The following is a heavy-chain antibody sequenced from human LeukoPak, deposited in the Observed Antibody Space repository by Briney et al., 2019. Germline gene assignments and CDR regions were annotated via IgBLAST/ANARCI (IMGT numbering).Heavy chain of an antibody. D-gene: IGHD6-19*01. CDR1: GFTFSSYS. Sequence: GGSLRLSRAASGFTFSSYSMNWVRQAPGKGLEWVSSISSSSSYIYYADSVKGRFTISRDNAKNSLYLQMNSLRAEDTAVYYCASAPVAGMEAGWGQGTLVTVSS. CDR3: ASAPVAGMEAG. V-gene: IGHV3-21*01. CDR2: ISSSSSYI. J-gene: IGHJ4*02.